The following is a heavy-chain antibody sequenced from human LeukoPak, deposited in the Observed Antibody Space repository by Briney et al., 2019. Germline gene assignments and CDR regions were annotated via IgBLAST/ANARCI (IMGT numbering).Heavy chain of an antibody. CDR3: ARGDFCSGYQRQSPLNY. J-gene: IGHJ4*02. Sequence: SVKVSCKASGGTFSSYAISWVRQAPGQGLEWMGGIIPIFGTANYAQKFQGRVTITADESTSTAYMELSSLRSEDTAVYYCARGDFCSGYQRQSPLNYWGQGTLVTVSS. CDR1: GGTFSSYA. CDR2: IIPIFGTA. V-gene: IGHV1-69*13. D-gene: IGHD3-3*01.